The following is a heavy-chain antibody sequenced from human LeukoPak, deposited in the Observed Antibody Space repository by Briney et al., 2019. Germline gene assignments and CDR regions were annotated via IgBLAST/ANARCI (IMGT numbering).Heavy chain of an antibody. Sequence: GGSLRLSCVASGFTFRSYAMSWVRQAPGKGLEWVSGVSGGGGSTYYVDSVQGRFTISSDNSKNTLYLQMYSLRAEDTALYYCAKGSYYDSSGYYADWGQGTLVTVSS. V-gene: IGHV3-23*01. CDR1: GFTFRSYA. CDR3: AKGSYYDSSGYYAD. J-gene: IGHJ4*02. CDR2: VSGGGGST. D-gene: IGHD3-22*01.